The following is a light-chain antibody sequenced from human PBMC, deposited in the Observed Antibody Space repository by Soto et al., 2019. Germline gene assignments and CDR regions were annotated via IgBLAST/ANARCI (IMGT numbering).Light chain of an antibody. V-gene: IGLV1-36*01. CDR2: YDD. CDR3: AAWDDSLGGPV. J-gene: IGLJ2*01. Sequence: QSVLTQPPSVSEAPRQRVTISCSGSSSNIGNNAVNWYQQLPGKAPKLLIYYDDLLPSGVSDRFSGSKSGTSASLAISGLQSEDEADYFCAAWDDSLGGPVFGGGTQLTVL. CDR1: SSNIGNNA.